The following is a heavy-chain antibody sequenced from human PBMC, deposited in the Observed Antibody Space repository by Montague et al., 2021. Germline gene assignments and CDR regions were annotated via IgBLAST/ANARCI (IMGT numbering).Heavy chain of an antibody. Sequence: PALVKPTQTLTLTCTFSGFSLTTRGMSVGWVRQPPGKALEWLALIYWDDDKRYSPSLRSRVTITKDTSKNQVALTMTNMDPTDTATYFCAHRQLREQAFGYWGQGTLVTVSS. V-gene: IGHV2-5*02. CDR2: IYWDDDK. CDR1: GFSLTTRGMS. D-gene: IGHD1-26*01. J-gene: IGHJ4*02. CDR3: AHRQLREQAFGY.